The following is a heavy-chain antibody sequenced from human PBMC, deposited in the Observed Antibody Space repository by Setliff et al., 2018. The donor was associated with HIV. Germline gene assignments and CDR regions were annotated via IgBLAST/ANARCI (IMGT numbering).Heavy chain of an antibody. D-gene: IGHD3-22*01. V-gene: IGHV1-46*01. J-gene: IGHJ4*02. Sequence: VASVKVSCKASGYIFTTYYIHWVRQAPGQGLERLGMIAPSGGGTNFAQKFQGRVTMTRDKSTGTVYMELSSLRSEDTAIYYCARERAPDDSRGYHSRAYHFDTWGQGALVTVSS. CDR3: ARERAPDDSRGYHSRAYHFDT. CDR2: IAPSGGGT. CDR1: GYIFTTYY.